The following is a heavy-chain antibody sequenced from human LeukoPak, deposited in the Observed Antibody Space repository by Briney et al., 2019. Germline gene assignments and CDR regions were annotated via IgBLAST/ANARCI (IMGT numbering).Heavy chain of an antibody. CDR2: ISYDGSNK. CDR3: AKESYISDWSGYFLVGWFDP. D-gene: IGHD3-3*01. V-gene: IGHV3-30-3*01. CDR1: GFTFSSYT. Sequence: GGSLRLSCAASGFTFSSYTMHWVRQAPGKGLEWVAVISYDGSNKYYADSVKGRFTISRDNSKNTLYLQMNSLRAEDTAVYYCAKESYISDWSGYFLVGWFDPWGQGTLVTVSS. J-gene: IGHJ5*02.